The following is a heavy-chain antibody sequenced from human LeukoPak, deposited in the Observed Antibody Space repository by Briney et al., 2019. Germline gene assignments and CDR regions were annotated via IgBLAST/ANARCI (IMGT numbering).Heavy chain of an antibody. Sequence: GSLRLSCAASGFTFSSYAMHWVRQAPGKGLEWVAVISYDGSNKYYADSVKGRFTISRDNSKNTLYLQMNSLRAEDTAVYYCAREGNAGSDPSDAFDIWGQGTMVTVSS. J-gene: IGHJ3*02. V-gene: IGHV3-30-3*01. D-gene: IGHD3-10*01. CDR3: AREGNAGSDPSDAFDI. CDR2: ISYDGSNK. CDR1: GFTFSSYA.